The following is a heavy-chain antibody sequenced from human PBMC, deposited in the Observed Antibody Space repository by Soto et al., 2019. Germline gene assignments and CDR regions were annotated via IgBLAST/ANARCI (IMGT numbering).Heavy chain of an antibody. Sequence: ASVKVSCKTSGYTFTTYGISWVRQAPGQGLEWVGWISAYSGKTHYAQKFQGKVTMTTYTSTNTAYLELRSLRSDDTAVYYCARDPYLGDHQYWGQGTLVTVSS. J-gene: IGHJ4*02. V-gene: IGHV1-18*01. D-gene: IGHD3-16*01. CDR2: ISAYSGKT. CDR3: ARDPYLGDHQY. CDR1: GYTFTTYG.